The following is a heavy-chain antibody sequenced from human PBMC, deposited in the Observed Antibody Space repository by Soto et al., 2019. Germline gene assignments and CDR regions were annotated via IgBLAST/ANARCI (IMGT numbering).Heavy chain of an antibody. D-gene: IGHD2-21*02. CDR2: ISDGGSST. CDR3: AKYCTSTYCSYFDY. J-gene: IGHJ4*02. Sequence: GGSLRLSCAVSGFTFRSYGMSWVRQAPGKGLEWVSAISDGGSSTYYADSLKGRFTISRDNSKNTLYLQMNSLRAEDTAIYYCAKYCTSTYCSYFDYWGPGTLVTVSS. V-gene: IGHV3-23*01. CDR1: GFTFRSYG.